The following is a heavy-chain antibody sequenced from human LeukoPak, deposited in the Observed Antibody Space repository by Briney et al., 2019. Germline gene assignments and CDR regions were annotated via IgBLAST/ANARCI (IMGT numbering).Heavy chain of an antibody. CDR2: IYPGDSDT. D-gene: IGHD2-21*02. J-gene: IGHJ5*02. Sequence: GESLKISCKGSGYRFTSYWIGWVRQMPGKGLKWMGIIYPGDSDTRYSPSFQGQVTISADKSISTAYLQWSSLKASDTAMYYCARLGSIVVVTDNWFDPWGQGTLVTVSS. CDR3: ARLGSIVVVTDNWFDP. V-gene: IGHV5-51*01. CDR1: GYRFTSYW.